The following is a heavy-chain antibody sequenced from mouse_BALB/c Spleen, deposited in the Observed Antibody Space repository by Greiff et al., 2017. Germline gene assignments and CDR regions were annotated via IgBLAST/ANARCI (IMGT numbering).Heavy chain of an antibody. CDR2: ISSGGST. Sequence: EVQLVESGGGLVKPGGSLKLSCAASGFTFSSYAMSWVRQTPEKRLEWVASISSGGSTYYPDSVKGRFTISRDNARNILYLQMSSLRSEDTAMYYCAREGDGYYPFDYWGQGTTLTVSS. CDR1: GFTFSSYA. CDR3: AREGDGYYPFDY. D-gene: IGHD2-3*01. J-gene: IGHJ2*01. V-gene: IGHV5-6-5*01.